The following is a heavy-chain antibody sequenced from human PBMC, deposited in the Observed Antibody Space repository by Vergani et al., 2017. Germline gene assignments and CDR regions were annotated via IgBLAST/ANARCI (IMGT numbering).Heavy chain of an antibody. V-gene: IGHV3-23*01. CDR1: GFTFSNSA. Sequence: EVHLLESGGGQVEAGGSLRLSCVASGFTFSNSAMSWVRQTSGKGLEWVSAISGHGDRTYYADSVKGRFTISRDNSKNTVHLQMNSLKAEDRATYYCAREERSNTTPFVGDWGQGTLVNV. D-gene: IGHD2/OR15-2a*01. J-gene: IGHJ4*02. CDR3: AREERSNTTPFVGD. CDR2: ISGHGDRT.